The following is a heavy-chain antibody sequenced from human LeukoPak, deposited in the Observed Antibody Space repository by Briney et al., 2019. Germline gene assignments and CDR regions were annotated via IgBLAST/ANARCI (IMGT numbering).Heavy chain of an antibody. J-gene: IGHJ4*02. CDR1: GFTFKDYY. CDR2: INTNTGNP. V-gene: IGHV7-4-1*02. D-gene: IGHD5-12*01. CDR3: ARLRATDNY. Sequence: ASVRVSCKTSGFTFKDYYIHWVRQAPGQGLEWMGWINTNTGNPTYAQGFTGRFVFSLDTSVSTAYLQISSLKAEDTAVYYCARLRATDNYWGQGTLVTVSS.